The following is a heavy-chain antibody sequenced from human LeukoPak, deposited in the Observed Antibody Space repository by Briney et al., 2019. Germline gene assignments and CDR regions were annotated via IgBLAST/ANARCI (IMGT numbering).Heavy chain of an antibody. Sequence: SETLSLTCTVSDGSISSSSYYWGWIRQPPGKGLEWIGSIYYSGSTYYNPSLKSRVTISVDTSKNQFSLKLSSVTAADTAVYYCASLLWGYADYWGQGTLVTVSS. V-gene: IGHV4-39*01. J-gene: IGHJ4*02. CDR3: ASLLWGYADY. CDR1: DGSISSSSYY. CDR2: IYYSGST. D-gene: IGHD2-8*01.